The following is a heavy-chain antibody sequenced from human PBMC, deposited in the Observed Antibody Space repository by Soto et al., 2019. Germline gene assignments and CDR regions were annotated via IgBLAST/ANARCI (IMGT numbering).Heavy chain of an antibody. CDR2: ISGSGGST. D-gene: IGHD3-3*01. V-gene: IGHV3-23*01. Sequence: GGSLRLSCAASGFTFSSYAMSWVRQAPGKGLEWVSAISGSGGSTYYADSVKGRFTISRDNPKNTLYLQMNSLRAEDTAVYYCAKGQVWSGYYLYYYYGMDVWGQGTTVTVSS. CDR3: AKGQVWSGYYLYYYYGMDV. CDR1: GFTFSSYA. J-gene: IGHJ6*02.